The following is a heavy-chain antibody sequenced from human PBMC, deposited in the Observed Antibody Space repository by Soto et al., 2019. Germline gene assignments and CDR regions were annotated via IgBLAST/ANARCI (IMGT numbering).Heavy chain of an antibody. CDR3: ARAPGLALFDY. V-gene: IGHV4-59*01. J-gene: IGHJ4*02. CDR2: IYYSGST. CDR1: GGSISSYY. D-gene: IGHD6-19*01. Sequence: SETLSLTCTVSGGSISSYYWSWIRQPPGKGLEWIGYIYYSGSTNYNPSLKSRVTISVDTSKNQFSLKLSSVTAADTAVYYCARAPGLALFDYWGQGTLVTVSS.